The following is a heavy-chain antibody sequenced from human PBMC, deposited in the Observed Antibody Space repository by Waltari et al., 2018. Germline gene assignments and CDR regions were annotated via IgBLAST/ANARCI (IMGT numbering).Heavy chain of an antibody. V-gene: IGHV3-7*01. D-gene: IGHD1-26*01. Sequence: EVQVVESGGGFVQLGGSLSLSCPAPGFPFRNNWMSWVRQAPGKGPEWVANINQNGRGEFYVDSVKGQFTISRDNAKNSLYLQLNSLRAEDTAVYYCARGSLVWDGVDHWGQGTLVTVSS. CDR3: ARGSLVWDGVDH. CDR1: GFPFRNNW. CDR2: INQNGRGE. J-gene: IGHJ4*02.